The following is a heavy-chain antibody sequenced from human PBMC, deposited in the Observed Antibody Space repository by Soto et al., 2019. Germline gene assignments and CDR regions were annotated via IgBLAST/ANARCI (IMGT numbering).Heavy chain of an antibody. D-gene: IGHD7-27*01. J-gene: IGHJ4*02. CDR3: ARDLNWGSTPFYFDY. V-gene: IGHV1-3*01. CDR2: INAGNGNT. CDR1: GYTFTSYA. Sequence: VASVKVSCKASGYTFTSYAMHWVRQAPGQRLEWMGWINAGNGNTKYSQKFQGRVTITRDTSASTAYMELSSLRSEDTAVYYCARDLNWGSTPFYFDYWGQGTLVTVSS.